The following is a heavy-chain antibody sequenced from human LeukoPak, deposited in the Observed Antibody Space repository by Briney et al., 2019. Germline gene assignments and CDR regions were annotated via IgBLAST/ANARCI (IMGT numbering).Heavy chain of an antibody. CDR1: GGSFSGYY. D-gene: IGHD3-3*01. V-gene: IGHV4-34*01. CDR2: INHSGST. J-gene: IGHJ5*02. Sequence: SETLSLTCAVYGGSFSGYYWSWIRQPPGKGLEWIGEINHSGSTNYNPSLKSRVTISVDTSKNQFSLKLSSVTAADTAVYYCARERDFWRLNWFDPWGQGTLVTVSS. CDR3: ARERDFWRLNWFDP.